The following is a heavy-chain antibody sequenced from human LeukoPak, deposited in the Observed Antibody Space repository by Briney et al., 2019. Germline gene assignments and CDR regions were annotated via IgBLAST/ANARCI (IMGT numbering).Heavy chain of an antibody. Sequence: SETLSLTCTVSGGSISSSSYYWGWIRQPPGKGLEWIGSIYYSGSTYYNPSLKSRVTISVDTSKNQFSLKLSSVTAADTAVYYCARHRVTIFGVVTPTATWGQGTLVPVSS. D-gene: IGHD3-3*01. CDR1: GGSISSSSYY. CDR2: IYYSGST. J-gene: IGHJ5*02. CDR3: ARHRVTIFGVVTPTAT. V-gene: IGHV4-39*01.